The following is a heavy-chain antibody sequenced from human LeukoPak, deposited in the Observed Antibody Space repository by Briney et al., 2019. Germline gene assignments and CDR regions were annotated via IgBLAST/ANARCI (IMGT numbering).Heavy chain of an antibody. CDR1: GGAISSSAYY. CDR2: IYYSGIT. D-gene: IGHD2-2*01. Sequence: SQTLSLTCTVSGGAISSSAYYWSWIRQHPGKVLELVGYIYYSGITYYNPSLKSRVTISVDTSKNQFPLNLSSVTAADTAVYYCARDGDCSSDSCYFDYWGQGILVTVSS. J-gene: IGHJ4*02. V-gene: IGHV4-31*03. CDR3: ARDGDCSSDSCYFDY.